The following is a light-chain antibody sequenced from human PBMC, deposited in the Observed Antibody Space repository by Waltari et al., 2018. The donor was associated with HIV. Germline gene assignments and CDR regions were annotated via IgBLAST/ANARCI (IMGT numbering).Light chain of an antibody. J-gene: IGKJ4*01. Sequence: EVVLTQSPGTLSLSPGERATLSCRASQSVSASYLVWYQQKAGQAPRLLIYGASTRATSIPDRFSGSGSGTDFTLTISRLEPEDFAVYYCQQYGGSRNTFGGGTKVEIK. CDR2: GAS. CDR1: QSVSASY. CDR3: QQYGGSRNT. V-gene: IGKV3-20*01.